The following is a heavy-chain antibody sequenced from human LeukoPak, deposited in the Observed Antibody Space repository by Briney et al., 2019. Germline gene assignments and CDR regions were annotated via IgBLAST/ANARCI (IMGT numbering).Heavy chain of an antibody. CDR1: GGSISSGSYY. CDR2: IYTSGST. J-gene: IGHJ4*02. CDR3: AREGHDYFDY. Sequence: MTSETLSLTCTVSGGSISSGSYYWSWIRQPAGKGLEWIGRIYTSGSTNYNPSLKSRVTISVDTSKNQFSLKLSSVTAADTAVYYCAREGHDYFDYWGQGTLVTVSS. V-gene: IGHV4-61*02.